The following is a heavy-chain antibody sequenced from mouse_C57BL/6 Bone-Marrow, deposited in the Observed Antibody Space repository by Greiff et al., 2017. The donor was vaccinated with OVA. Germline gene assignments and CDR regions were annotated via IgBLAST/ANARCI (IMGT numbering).Heavy chain of an antibody. J-gene: IGHJ2*01. CDR1: GFTFSDYG. CDR3: ARLYYGSSLDY. D-gene: IGHD1-1*01. CDR2: ISNLAYSI. Sequence: EVKLVESGGGLVQPGGSLKLSCAASGFTFSDYGMAWVRQAPRKGPEWVAFISNLAYSIYDADTVTGRFTISRENAKNTLYLEMSSLRSEDTAMYYCARLYYGSSLDYWGQGTTLTVSS. V-gene: IGHV5-15*01.